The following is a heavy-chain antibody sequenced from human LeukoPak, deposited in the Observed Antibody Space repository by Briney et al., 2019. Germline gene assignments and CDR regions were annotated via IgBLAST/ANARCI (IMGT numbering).Heavy chain of an antibody. D-gene: IGHD4-17*01. J-gene: IGHJ4*02. Sequence: SGTLSLTCTVSGGSINNGDYIWTWIRQPPGKGLEWIGRFHHGGSPSYNPSLQSRVTISADTSKNQFSLNLRSVTDADTAVYYCARGLPTDKIDYWGQGTLVTVSS. CDR3: ARGLPTDKIDY. CDR1: GGSINNGDYI. V-gene: IGHV4-30-4*01. CDR2: FHHGGSP.